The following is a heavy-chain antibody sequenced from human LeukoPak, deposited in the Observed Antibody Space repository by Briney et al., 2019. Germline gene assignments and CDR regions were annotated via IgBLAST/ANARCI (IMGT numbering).Heavy chain of an antibody. J-gene: IGHJ4*02. D-gene: IGHD2-2*01. CDR3: ATGERLVPAAMWFDY. V-gene: IGHV1-2*02. CDR2: INPKSGGR. Sequence: ASVKVSCKASGYTCTDYYMHWVRQAPGQGLEWMGWINPKSGGRSYAQRFQGRVTMTRDTSISTAYMELSRLRSDDTAVYYCATGERLVPAAMWFDYWGQGTLVTVSS. CDR1: GYTCTDYY.